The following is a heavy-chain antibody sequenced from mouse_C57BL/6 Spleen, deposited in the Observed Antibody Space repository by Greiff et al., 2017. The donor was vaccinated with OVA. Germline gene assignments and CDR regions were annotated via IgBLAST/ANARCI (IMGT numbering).Heavy chain of an antibody. J-gene: IGHJ2*01. CDR1: GFTFSDYG. CDR3: ARQYFDY. V-gene: IGHV5-17*01. CDR2: ISSGSSTI. Sequence: EVKLVESGGGLVKPGGSLKLSCAASGFTFSDYGMHWVRQAPEKGLEWVAYISSGSSTIYYADTVKDRFTISRNNAKNTLFLQMTSLRSEDTAMYYCARQYFDYWGQGTTLTVSS.